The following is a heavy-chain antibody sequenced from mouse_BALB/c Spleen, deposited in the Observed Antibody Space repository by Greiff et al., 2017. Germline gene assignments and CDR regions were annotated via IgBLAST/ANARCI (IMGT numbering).Heavy chain of an antibody. CDR2: ISDGGSYT. V-gene: IGHV5-4*02. CDR3: ARVGYDGYYWFAY. Sequence: EVKLVESGGGLVKPGGSLKLSCAASGFTFSDYYMYWVRQTPEKRLEWVATISDGGSYTYYPDSVKGRFTISRDNAKNNLYLQMSSLKSEDTAMYYCARVGYDGYYWFAYWGQGTLVTVSA. D-gene: IGHD2-3*01. CDR1: GFTFSDYY. J-gene: IGHJ3*01.